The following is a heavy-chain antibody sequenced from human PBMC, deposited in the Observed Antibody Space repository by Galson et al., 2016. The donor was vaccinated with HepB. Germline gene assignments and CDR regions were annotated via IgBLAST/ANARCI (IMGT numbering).Heavy chain of an antibody. J-gene: IGHJ3*02. Sequence: QVQLQESGPGLVKPSGTLSLTCTVYGGSISNYYWSWIRQPPGRGLEWIGFIYSSGSPSYNPSLQSRVTISLDPSRKQFSLSLGSVTGADTAVYYCARDHSAAFDIWGPGTMVTVSS. D-gene: IGHD2-21*01. CDR3: ARDHSAAFDI. V-gene: IGHV4-59*01. CDR1: GGSISNYY. CDR2: IYSSGSP.